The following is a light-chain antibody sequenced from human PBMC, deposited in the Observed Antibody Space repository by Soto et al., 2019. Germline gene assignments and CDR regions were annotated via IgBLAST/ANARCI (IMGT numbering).Light chain of an antibody. V-gene: IGLV2-14*01. CDR1: SSDIGGYTY. CDR2: EVS. J-gene: IGLJ1*01. CDR3: TSYTSSSTNYV. Sequence: QSALTQPASVSGSPGQSITISCTGTSSDIGGYTYVSWYQHHLGKAPKLMIYEVSNRPSGVSKRFSGSKSGNTASLTISGLQAEDEADYYCTSYTSSSTNYVFGTGTKVTVL.